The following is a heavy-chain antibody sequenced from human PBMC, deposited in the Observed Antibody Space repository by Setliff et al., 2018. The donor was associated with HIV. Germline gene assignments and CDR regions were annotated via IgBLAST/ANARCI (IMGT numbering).Heavy chain of an antibody. CDR3: AREIFDNSGYYYHGMDV. CDR1: SYSISSGYY. Sequence: PSETLSLTCAVSSYSISSGYYWGWIRQPPGKGLEWIGSIYHSGSTYYNPSLKSRVTISVDTSRNRFSLRLSSVTAADTAAYYCAREIFDNSGYYYHGMDVWGQGTTVTVSS. J-gene: IGHJ6*02. D-gene: IGHD3-22*01. V-gene: IGHV4-38-2*02. CDR2: IYHSGST.